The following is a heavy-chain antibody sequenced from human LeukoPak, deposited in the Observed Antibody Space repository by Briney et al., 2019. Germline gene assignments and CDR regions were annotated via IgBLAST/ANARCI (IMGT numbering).Heavy chain of an antibody. Sequence: GGSLRLSCAASGFTFNNYAMSWVRQSPGKGLEWVSASGSNTYYADSVKGRFTISRDNSENTLYLQMNSLRAEDTAVYYCAKAGSAWSRATYAFDSWGQGTLVTVSS. CDR3: AKAGSAWSRATYAFDS. CDR2: SGSNT. V-gene: IGHV3-23*01. J-gene: IGHJ4*02. CDR1: GFTFNNYA. D-gene: IGHD6-19*01.